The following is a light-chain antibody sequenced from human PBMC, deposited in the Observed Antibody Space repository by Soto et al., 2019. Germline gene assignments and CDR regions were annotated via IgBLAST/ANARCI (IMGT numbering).Light chain of an antibody. Sequence: DIQMTQSPSTLSASVGDRVTLTCRASQSISSWLAWYQQKPGKAPKLLIYKASSLHSGVPSRFSGSGSGTEFNLTINSLQPDDFATDDYQPYNSYSWTFGKGTTVDIK. CDR2: KAS. CDR3: QPYNSYSWT. J-gene: IGKJ1*01. V-gene: IGKV1-5*03. CDR1: QSISSW.